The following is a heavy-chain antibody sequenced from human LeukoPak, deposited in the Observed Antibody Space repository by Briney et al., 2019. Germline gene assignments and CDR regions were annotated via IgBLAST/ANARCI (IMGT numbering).Heavy chain of an antibody. CDR3: AKFQLQLWFQPIHYYYGMDV. V-gene: IGHV3-23*01. D-gene: IGHD5-18*01. J-gene: IGHJ6*02. CDR2: ISGSGGST. CDR1: GFTFSNYW. Sequence: GGSLRLSCAASGFTFSNYWMSWVRQAPGKGLEWVSAISGSGGSTYYADSVKGRFTISRDNSKNTLYLQMNSLRAEDTAVYYCAKFQLQLWFQPIHYYYGMDVWGQGTTVTVSS.